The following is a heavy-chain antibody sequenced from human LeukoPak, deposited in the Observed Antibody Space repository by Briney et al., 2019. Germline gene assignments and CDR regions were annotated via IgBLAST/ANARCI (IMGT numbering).Heavy chain of an antibody. Sequence: ASVKVSCKASGYTFTSYYMHWVRQAPGQGLEWMGIINPSGGSTSYAQKFQDRVTMTRDTSTSTVYMELSSLRSEDTAVYYCARGQYYYDSSGPLYDYWGQGTLVTVSS. V-gene: IGHV1-46*01. CDR3: ARGQYYYDSSGPLYDY. CDR2: INPSGGST. CDR1: GYTFTSYY. J-gene: IGHJ4*02. D-gene: IGHD3-22*01.